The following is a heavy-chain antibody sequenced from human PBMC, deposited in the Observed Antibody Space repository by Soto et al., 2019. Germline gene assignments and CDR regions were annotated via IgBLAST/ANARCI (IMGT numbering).Heavy chain of an antibody. CDR2: ISWNSDSI. CDR3: AKDRGVVSSSWSFDGFDI. D-gene: IGHD6-13*01. J-gene: IGHJ3*02. V-gene: IGHV3-9*01. Sequence: EVQLVESGGGLVQPGRSLRLSCAASGFTFDDYAIHWVRQVPGKGLEWVSGISWNSDSIGYAESVKGRFTISRDNAKKSLYLQRNSLRREDTALYYCAKDRGVVSSSWSFDGFDIWGQGTLVTVSS. CDR1: GFTFDDYA.